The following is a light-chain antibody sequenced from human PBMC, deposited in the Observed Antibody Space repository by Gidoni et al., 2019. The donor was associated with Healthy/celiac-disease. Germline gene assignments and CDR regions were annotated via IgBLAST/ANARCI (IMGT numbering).Light chain of an antibody. Sequence: QSVLTQPPSVSGAPGQRVTISCTGSSSNIWAGYDVHWYQELPGTAPKLLIYGNSNRPSGVPDRFSGSKSGTSASLAITGLQAEDEADYYCQSDDSTLSAVVFGGGTKLTVL. CDR2: GNS. CDR1: SSNIWAGYD. J-gene: IGLJ2*01. V-gene: IGLV1-40*01. CDR3: QSDDSTLSAVV.